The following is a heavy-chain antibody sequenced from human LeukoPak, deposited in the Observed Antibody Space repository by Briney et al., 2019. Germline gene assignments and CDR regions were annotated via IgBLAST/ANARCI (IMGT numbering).Heavy chain of an antibody. CDR2: ISAYNGNT. V-gene: IGHV1-18*01. CDR1: GYTFTSYG. CDR3: ARCVELRFLEWLCTFDY. J-gene: IGHJ4*02. D-gene: IGHD3-3*01. Sequence: GASVKVSCKASGYTFTSYGISWVRQAPGQGLEWMGWISAYNGNTNYAQKLQGRVTMTTDTSTSTAYMELRSLRSDDTAVYYCARCVELRFLEWLCTFDYWGQGTLDTVSS.